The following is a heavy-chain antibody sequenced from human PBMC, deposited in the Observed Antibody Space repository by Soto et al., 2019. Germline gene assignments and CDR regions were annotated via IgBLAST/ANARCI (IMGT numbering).Heavy chain of an antibody. CDR2: IIPIFGTA. CDR3: ARDLYSGSYYYYYGMDV. J-gene: IGHJ6*02. V-gene: IGHV1-69*06. CDR1: GGTFSSYA. D-gene: IGHD1-26*01. Sequence: GASVKVSCKASGGTFSSYAISWVRQAPGQGLEWMGGIIPIFGTANYAQKFQGRVTITADKSTSTAYMELSSLRSEDTAVYYCARDLYSGSYYYYYGMDVWGQGTTVTVSS.